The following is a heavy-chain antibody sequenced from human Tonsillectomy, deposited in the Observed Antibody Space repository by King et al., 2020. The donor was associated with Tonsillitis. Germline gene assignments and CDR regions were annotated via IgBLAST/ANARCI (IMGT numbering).Heavy chain of an antibody. J-gene: IGHJ3*02. CDR3: ARGDPSHDYTNYRAFDI. V-gene: IGHV3-48*01. CDR2: MSGVRSTI. Sequence: EVQLVESGGGLVQPGGSLRLSCAASGFTFSSYSMNWVRQAPGKGLEWVSYMSGVRSTIYYADSVKGRFTISRDNAKNSLFLQMNSLRAEDTAVYYCARGDPSHDYTNYRAFDIWGHGTMVTVSS. CDR1: GFTFSSYS. D-gene: IGHD4-11*01.